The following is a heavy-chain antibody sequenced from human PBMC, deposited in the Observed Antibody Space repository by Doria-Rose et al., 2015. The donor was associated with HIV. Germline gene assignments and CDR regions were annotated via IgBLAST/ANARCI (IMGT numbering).Heavy chain of an antibody. D-gene: IGHD6-25*01. J-gene: IGHJ5*02. CDR3: AKQAVNWFDP. CDR1: GGSVASGTPY. CDR2: IYYSGIT. V-gene: IGHV4-39*01. Sequence: QVQLQESGPGLVKPSETLSLTCTVSGGSVASGTPYWDWIRPTPGKGVEWIGTIYYSGITYYNSSLRGRVTISLHTSKNQYSLKLISVTVADTGVYYCAKQAVNWFDPWGQGTLVTVSS.